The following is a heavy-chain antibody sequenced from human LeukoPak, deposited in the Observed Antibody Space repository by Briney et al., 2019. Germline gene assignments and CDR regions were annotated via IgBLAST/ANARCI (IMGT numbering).Heavy chain of an antibody. CDR3: AKDPYGDLRWYFDY. CDR2: ISGSGGST. D-gene: IGHD4-17*01. CDR1: GFTFSSYA. V-gene: IGHV3-23*01. Sequence: GGSLRLSCAASGFTFSSYAMSWVRQAPGKGLEWVSAISGSGGSTYYADSVKGRFTISRDNSKNTLYLQMNSLRTEDTAVYYCAKDPYGDLRWYFDYWGQGTLVTVSS. J-gene: IGHJ4*02.